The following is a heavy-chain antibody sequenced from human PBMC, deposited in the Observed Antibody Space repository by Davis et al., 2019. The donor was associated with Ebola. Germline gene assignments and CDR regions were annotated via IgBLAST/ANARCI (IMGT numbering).Heavy chain of an antibody. Sequence: GGSLSLSCAPSGSTVDDYAIHSVRHAPWKGLEWVSGIGWHSGSIGYEDSVMGRFTISRDNAKNFLYLQMNSLRAEDTALYYCAKESYCSGGSCYPEYAFDIWGQGTMVTVSS. CDR2: IGWHSGSI. V-gene: IGHV3-9*01. D-gene: IGHD2-15*01. CDR3: AKESYCSGGSCYPEYAFDI. CDR1: GSTVDDYA. J-gene: IGHJ3*02.